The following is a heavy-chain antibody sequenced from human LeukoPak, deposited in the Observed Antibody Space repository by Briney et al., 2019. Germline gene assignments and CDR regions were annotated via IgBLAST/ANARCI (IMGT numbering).Heavy chain of an antibody. CDR2: IYYSGST. CDR1: GGSISSGDYY. D-gene: IGHD1-7*01. J-gene: IGHJ4*02. V-gene: IGHV4-30-4*01. CDR3: AKGGNNWNYRSYFDY. Sequence: SETLSLTCTVSGGSISSGDYYWSWIRQPPGKGLEWIGYIYYSGSTYYNPSLKSRVTISVDTSKNQFPLKLSSVTAADTAVYYCAKGGNNWNYRSYFDYWGQGTLVTVSS.